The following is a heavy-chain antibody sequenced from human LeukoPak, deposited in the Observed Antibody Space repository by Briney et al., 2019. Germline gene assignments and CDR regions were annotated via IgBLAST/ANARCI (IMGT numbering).Heavy chain of an antibody. CDR2: INPNSGGT. D-gene: IGHD3-3*01. CDR1: GYTFTGYY. V-gene: IGHV1-2*02. Sequence: ASVKVSCKASGYTFTGYYMHWVRQAPGQGLEWMGWINPNSGGTNYAQKFQGRVTMTRDTSISTAYMELSRLRSDDTAVYYCARDLDFWSGYYTFLRSPYYYMDVWGKGTTVTVSS. J-gene: IGHJ6*03. CDR3: ARDLDFWSGYYTFLRSPYYYMDV.